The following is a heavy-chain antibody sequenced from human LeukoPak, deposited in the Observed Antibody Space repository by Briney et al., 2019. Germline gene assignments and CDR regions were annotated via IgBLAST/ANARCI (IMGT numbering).Heavy chain of an antibody. J-gene: IGHJ4*02. CDR3: AKSYDSSGYYQY. CDR1: GFSFRNYW. V-gene: IGHV3-7*03. Sequence: GGSLRLSCTTSGFSFRNYWMGWVRQAPGKGLEWVANIKQDESEKYYVGSVKGRFTISRDNAKSTLFLQMNSLRAEDTAVYYCAKSYDSSGYYQYWGQGTLVTVSS. D-gene: IGHD3-22*01. CDR2: IKQDESEK.